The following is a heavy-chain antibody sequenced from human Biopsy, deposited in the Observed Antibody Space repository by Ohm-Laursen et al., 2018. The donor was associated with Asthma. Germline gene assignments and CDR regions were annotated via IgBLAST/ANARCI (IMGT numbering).Heavy chain of an antibody. CDR2: IYSGGTS. Sequence: SLRLSCAASGFTVSRDHMFWVRQAPGKGLEWVSVIYSGGTSHTADSVRGRFTISRDFSKNTLHLQMHSLRAEDTALYYCARIGPEWELPGREHSLHHWGEGTLVTVSS. CDR1: GFTVSRDH. D-gene: IGHD1-26*01. CDR3: ARIGPEWELPGREHSLHH. V-gene: IGHV3-53*01. J-gene: IGHJ1*01.